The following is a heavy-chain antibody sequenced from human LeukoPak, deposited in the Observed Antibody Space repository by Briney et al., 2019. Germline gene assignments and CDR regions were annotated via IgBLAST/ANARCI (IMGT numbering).Heavy chain of an antibody. Sequence: PSETLSLTCTASGGSISSYYWSWIRQPPGKGLEWIGYIYYSGSTNYNPSLKSRVTISVDTSKNQFSLKLSSVTAADTAEYYCARHKGVYYYYYMDVWGKGTTVTVSS. CDR3: ARHKGVYYYYYMDV. J-gene: IGHJ6*03. CDR2: IYYSGST. V-gene: IGHV4-59*01. CDR1: GGSISSYY.